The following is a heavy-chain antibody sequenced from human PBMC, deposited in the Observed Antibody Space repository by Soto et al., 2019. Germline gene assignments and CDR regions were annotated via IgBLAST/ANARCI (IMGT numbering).Heavy chain of an antibody. CDR3: VRTSLVETVATRSDY. CDR1: GFTFSNYW. J-gene: IGHJ4*02. D-gene: IGHD5-12*01. CDR2: INSDGGST. Sequence: EVQLVESGGGLVQPGGSLRLSCAASGFTFSNYWMHWVRQAPGKGLVWVSRINSDGGSTSYADSVKGRFTISRDNAKNTLYMQMNGLRAEDTAVYYCVRTSLVETVATRSDYWGQETLVTVSS. V-gene: IGHV3-74*01.